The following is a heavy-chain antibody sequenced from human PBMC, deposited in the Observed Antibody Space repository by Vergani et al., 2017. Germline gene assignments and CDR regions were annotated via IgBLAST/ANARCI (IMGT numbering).Heavy chain of an antibody. CDR3: AKDRKRWLQFPSLDY. J-gene: IGHJ4*02. Sequence: VQLLESGGGLVQPGGSLRLSCAASGFTFSSYAMSWVRQAPGKGLEWVAFIRYDGSNKYYADSVKGRFTISRDNSKNTLYLQMNSLRAEDTAVYYCAKDRKRWLQFPSLDYWGQGTLVTVSS. D-gene: IGHD5-24*01. CDR2: IRYDGSNK. CDR1: GFTFSSYA. V-gene: IGHV3-30*02.